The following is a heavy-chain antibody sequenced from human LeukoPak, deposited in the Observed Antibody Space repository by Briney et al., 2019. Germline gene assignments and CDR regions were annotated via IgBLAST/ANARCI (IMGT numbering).Heavy chain of an antibody. D-gene: IGHD3-22*01. CDR1: GGSIRSSYYY. Sequence: SETLSLTCTVSGGSIRSSYYYWGWIRRPPGKGLEWIGSIYYSGSTYYNPSLKSRVTISVDTSKNQFSLKLSSVTAADTAVYYCARLIPMRYYDSSGYFDYWGQGTLVTVSS. V-gene: IGHV4-39*01. J-gene: IGHJ4*02. CDR3: ARLIPMRYYDSSGYFDY. CDR2: IYYSGST.